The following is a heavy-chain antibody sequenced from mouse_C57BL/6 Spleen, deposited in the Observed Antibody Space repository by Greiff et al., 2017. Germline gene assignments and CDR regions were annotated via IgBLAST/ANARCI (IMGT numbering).Heavy chain of an antibody. CDR1: GYAFSSSW. D-gene: IGHD4-1*01. CDR2: IYPGDGDT. V-gene: IGHV1-82*01. Sequence: VQLQQSGPELVKPGASVKISCKASGYAFSSSWMNWVKQRPGKGLEWIGRIYPGDGDTNYNGKFKGKATLTADKSSSTAYMQLSSLTSEDSAVYFCATNRGDYWGQGTTLTVSS. J-gene: IGHJ2*01. CDR3: ATNRGDY.